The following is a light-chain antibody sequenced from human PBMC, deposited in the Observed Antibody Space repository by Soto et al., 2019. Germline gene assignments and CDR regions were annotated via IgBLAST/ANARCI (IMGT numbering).Light chain of an antibody. V-gene: IGKV1-5*03. CDR2: RAS. Sequence: DIQMTQSPSTLSASVGDRVTITCRASQSISSWLAWYQQKPGKAPKLLIYRASSLESGVPSRFSGSESETEFTLTISSLQPDDFATYYCQHYNSYPYSFGQGTKLEIK. CDR1: QSISSW. CDR3: QHYNSYPYS. J-gene: IGKJ2*03.